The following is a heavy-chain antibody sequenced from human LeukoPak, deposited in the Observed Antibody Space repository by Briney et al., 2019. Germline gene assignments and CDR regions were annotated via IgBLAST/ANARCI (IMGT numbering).Heavy chain of an antibody. J-gene: IGHJ5*02. CDR3: ARQPPYYYDSSGYLHNNWFDP. V-gene: IGHV1-24*01. CDR1: GYTLTELS. D-gene: IGHD3-22*01. Sequence: ASVKVSCKFSGYTLTELSMHWVRQAPRNGHEWMGGFDPEDGETIYAQKFQGRVTMTEDTSTDTAYMELSSLRSDDTAVYYCARQPPYYYDSSGYLHNNWFDPWGQGTLVTVSS. CDR2: FDPEDGET.